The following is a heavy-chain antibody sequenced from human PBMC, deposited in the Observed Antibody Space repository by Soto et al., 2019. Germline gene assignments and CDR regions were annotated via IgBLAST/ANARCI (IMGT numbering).Heavy chain of an antibody. D-gene: IGHD3-16*01. CDR1: GFSFSTYG. Sequence: TGGSLRLSCATSGFSFSTYGMHWVRRAPGKGLEWVAVIWSDGSGRYYGDSVKGRFSISRDSSRNTVFLQMSSLKVEDTAVYYCARGGSRAIGYQHYHGMDVWGQGTTVTVSS. V-gene: IGHV3-33*01. J-gene: IGHJ6*02. CDR3: ARGGSRAIGYQHYHGMDV. CDR2: IWSDGSGR.